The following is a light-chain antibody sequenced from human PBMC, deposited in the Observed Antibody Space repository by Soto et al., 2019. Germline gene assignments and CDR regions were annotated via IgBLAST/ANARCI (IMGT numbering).Light chain of an antibody. Sequence: EIVMTQPPATLSLSPGERATLSCRASQSVPSKYLAWYQQNPGQAPRLLIYGASNRATGIPDKFSGSGSGTDFTLTISRLEPEDCAVYYCQQYGTSPRTFGQGTKVDIK. V-gene: IGKV3-20*01. J-gene: IGKJ1*01. CDR2: GAS. CDR1: QSVPSKY. CDR3: QQYGTSPRT.